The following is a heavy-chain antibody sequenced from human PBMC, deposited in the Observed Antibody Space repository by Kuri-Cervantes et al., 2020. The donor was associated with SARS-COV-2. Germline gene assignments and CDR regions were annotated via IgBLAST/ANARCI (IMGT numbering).Heavy chain of an antibody. J-gene: IGHJ5*02. CDR2: INAGNGNT. D-gene: IGHD6-19*01. V-gene: IGHV1-3*01. CDR1: GYTFTSYA. Sequence: ASVKVSCKASGYTFTSYAMRWVRQAPGQRLEWMGWINAGNGNTKYSQKFQGRVTITRDTSASTAYMELSSLRSEDTAVYYCARSRSIAVAGTFRFDPWGQGTLVTVSS. CDR3: ARSRSIAVAGTFRFDP.